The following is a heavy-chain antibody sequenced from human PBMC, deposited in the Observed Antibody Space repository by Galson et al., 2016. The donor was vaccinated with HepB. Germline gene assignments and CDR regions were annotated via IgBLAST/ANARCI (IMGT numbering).Heavy chain of an antibody. J-gene: IGHJ3*02. CDR3: AGDLGIIGTTRGAFDI. CDR1: GGSISSGISY. CDR2: IYTSGST. D-gene: IGHD1-7*01. Sequence: LSLTCTVSGGSISSGISYWSWIRQPAGKGLEWIGRIYTSGSTFYNTSLKRRVTMSIDTSKNQFSLKLSAVTAADTAVYYCAGDLGIIGTTRGAFDIWGQGTMVAVSS. V-gene: IGHV4-61*02.